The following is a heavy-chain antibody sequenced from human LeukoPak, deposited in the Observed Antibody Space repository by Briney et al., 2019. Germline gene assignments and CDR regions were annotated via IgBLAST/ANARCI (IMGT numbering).Heavy chain of an antibody. D-gene: IGHD2-8*01. CDR1: GFPFSDYA. V-gene: IGHV3-23*01. CDR3: ASVKNGFNTPFDY. Sequence: GGSLRLSCAVSGFPFSDYAMSWVRQAPGKGLDWVSSISASGGSTYSADSVKGRFTISRDNSKNTLYLQMNSLRAEDTAVYYCASVKNGFNTPFDYWGQGTLVTVSS. CDR2: ISASGGST. J-gene: IGHJ4*02.